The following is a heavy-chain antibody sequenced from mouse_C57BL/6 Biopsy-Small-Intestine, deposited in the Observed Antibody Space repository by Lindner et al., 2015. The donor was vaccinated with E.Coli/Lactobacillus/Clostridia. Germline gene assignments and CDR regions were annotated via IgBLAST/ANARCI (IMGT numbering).Heavy chain of an antibody. J-gene: IGHJ4*01. V-gene: IGHV1-7*01. D-gene: IGHD1-2*01. CDR3: ARRYRNTAGCYTHWFDP. Sequence: SVKVSCKASGYTFTTYGIVWVRQAPGQGLEWVGWINTYNGNTNYAQKFQDRVTMTTDTSTSIAYLELRSLRSDDTAVYYCARRYRNTAGCYTHWFDPWGQGTLVTVSS. CDR1: GYTFTTYG. CDR2: INTYNGNT.